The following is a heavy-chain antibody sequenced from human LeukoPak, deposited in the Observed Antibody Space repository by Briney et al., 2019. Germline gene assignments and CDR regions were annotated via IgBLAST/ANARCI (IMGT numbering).Heavy chain of an antibody. Sequence: GESLKISCKASGYSFSNYWIGWVRQMPGKGLEWMGIIYPGDSDTRYSPSFQGQVTISADKSISTAYPQWSSLKASDTAMYYCARLAAGSTMVRGVIIPYYYYMDVWGKGTTVTISS. CDR3: ARLAAGSTMVRGVIIPYYYYMDV. V-gene: IGHV5-51*01. CDR2: IYPGDSDT. J-gene: IGHJ6*03. D-gene: IGHD3-10*01. CDR1: GYSFSNYW.